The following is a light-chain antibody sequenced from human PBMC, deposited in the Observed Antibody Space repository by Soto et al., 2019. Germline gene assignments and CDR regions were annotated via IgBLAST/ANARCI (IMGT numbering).Light chain of an antibody. CDR1: QHINIY. CDR3: QQYHNFPIT. J-gene: IGKJ5*01. V-gene: IGKV1-33*01. Sequence: DIPMTQSPSSLSASVGDRVTITCQASQHINIYLNWYQHQPGKAPKLLIFDASNLATGIPSRLSGSGSGTDFTFTISSLQPEAFATYYCQQYHNFPITFGQGTRLEIQ. CDR2: DAS.